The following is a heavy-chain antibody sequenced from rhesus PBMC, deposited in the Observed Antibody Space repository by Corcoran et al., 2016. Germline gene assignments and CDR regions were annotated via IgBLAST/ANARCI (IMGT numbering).Heavy chain of an antibody. V-gene: IGHV3-16*02. CDR3: TLVHCTGSGCLDY. D-gene: IGHD2-21*01. CDR2: IKNKADGGTA. CDR1: GFTFSNYW. Sequence: EVQLVESGGGLVQPGGSLRLSCAASGFTFSNYWMSWVRQAPGQGPAWVGRIKNKADGGTAAYAESVKGRFTISRDDSKNTLYLQMNSLKTEDTAVYYCTLVHCTGSGCLDYWGQGVLVTVSS. J-gene: IGHJ4*01.